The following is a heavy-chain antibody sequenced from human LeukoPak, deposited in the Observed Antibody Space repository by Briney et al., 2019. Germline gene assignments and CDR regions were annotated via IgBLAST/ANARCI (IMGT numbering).Heavy chain of an antibody. V-gene: IGHV1-69*06. CDR2: IMPMFGKT. CDR3: AGGRTDIVVVPATLRNYYFDY. Sequence: SVKVSCKASGGTFSSYAISWVRQAPGQGLEWMGGIMPMFGKTNYAQKFQGRVTTTADKATSTAYMELSSLRSEDTAVYYCAGGRTDIVVVPATLRNYYFDYWGQGTLVTVSS. CDR1: GGTFSSYA. D-gene: IGHD2-2*01. J-gene: IGHJ4*02.